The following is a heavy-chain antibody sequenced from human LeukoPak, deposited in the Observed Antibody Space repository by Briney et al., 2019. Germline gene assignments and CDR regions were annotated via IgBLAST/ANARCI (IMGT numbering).Heavy chain of an antibody. CDR1: GFTFSNAW. D-gene: IGHD3-9*01. Sequence: GGSLRLSCAASGFTFSNAWMHWVRQAPGKGLEWVSAISGSGGSTYYADSVKGRFTISRDNSKNTLYLQMNSLRAEDTAVYYCANQYYDILTGYYYFDYWGQGTLVTVSS. CDR2: ISGSGGST. V-gene: IGHV3-23*01. CDR3: ANQYYDILTGYYYFDY. J-gene: IGHJ4*02.